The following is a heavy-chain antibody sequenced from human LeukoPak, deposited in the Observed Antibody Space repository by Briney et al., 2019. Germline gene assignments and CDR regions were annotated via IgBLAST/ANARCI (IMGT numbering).Heavy chain of an antibody. D-gene: IGHD6-6*01. CDR3: ARWQLANGAFDI. CDR1: GYSFTRYW. CDR2: IYPGDSET. V-gene: IGHV5-51*01. Sequence: GESLKISCKGSGYSFTRYWIGWVRQMPGRGLEWMGIIYPGDSETRYSPSFQGQVTISADKSFSTAYLQWRSLKASDTAVYCCARWQLANGAFDIWGQGTMVTVSS. J-gene: IGHJ3*02.